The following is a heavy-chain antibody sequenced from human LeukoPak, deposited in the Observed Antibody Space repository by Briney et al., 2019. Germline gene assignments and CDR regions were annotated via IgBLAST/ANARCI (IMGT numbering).Heavy chain of an antibody. CDR2: MNPNSGNT. D-gene: IGHD5-12*01. Sequence: GASVKVSCKASGYTFTSYDINWVRQATGQGLEWMGWMNPNSGNTGYAQKFQGRVTMTRNTSISTAYMELSSLRSEDTAAYYCARPRRGGYEADYWGQGTLVTVSS. CDR1: GYTFTSYD. V-gene: IGHV1-8*01. CDR3: ARPRRGGYEADY. J-gene: IGHJ4*02.